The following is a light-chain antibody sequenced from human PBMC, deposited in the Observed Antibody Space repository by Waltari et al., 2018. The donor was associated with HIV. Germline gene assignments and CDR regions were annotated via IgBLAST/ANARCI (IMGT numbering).Light chain of an antibody. Sequence: QSVLTPPPSVHGAPGQRATHSCPGNRSTIGAGFPVHWYQQLPETAPKLLIYGDTNRPSGVPDRFSGSKSGTSASLAITGLQAEDEADYYCQSYDSGLSVVFGGWTKLTVL. V-gene: IGLV1-40*01. CDR3: QSYDSGLSVV. CDR2: GDT. CDR1: RSTIGAGFP. J-gene: IGLJ3*02.